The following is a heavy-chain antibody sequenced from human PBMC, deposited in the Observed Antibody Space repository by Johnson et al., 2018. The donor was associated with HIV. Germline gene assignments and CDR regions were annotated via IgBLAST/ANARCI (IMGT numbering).Heavy chain of an antibody. CDR1: GFTFSSYG. CDR3: ARVGASRFDAFHV. CDR2: IKSDGSST. V-gene: IGHV3-74*02. D-gene: IGHD3-16*01. J-gene: IGHJ3*01. Sequence: MQLVESGGGVVQPGGSLRLSCAASGFTFSSYGMHWVRQAPGKGLEWVSRIKSDGSSTAYADSVKDRFTISRDNAKNTLYLQMNSLRGEDTSVYYCARVGASRFDAFHVWGQGTMVTVSS.